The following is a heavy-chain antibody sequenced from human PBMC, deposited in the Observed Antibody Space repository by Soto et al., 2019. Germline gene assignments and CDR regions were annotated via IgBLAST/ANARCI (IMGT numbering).Heavy chain of an antibody. V-gene: IGHV5-51*01. Sequence: PGESLKISCKGSAYKFTTYWIGWVRQMPGKGLEWMAIIYPYDSDSRYNPSFQGQVTISADKSISTAYLQWSSLKASDTAIYYCVATYGDYLDYWGQGTLVTVSS. D-gene: IGHD4-17*01. CDR3: VATYGDYLDY. CDR1: AYKFTTYW. CDR2: IYPYDSDS. J-gene: IGHJ4*02.